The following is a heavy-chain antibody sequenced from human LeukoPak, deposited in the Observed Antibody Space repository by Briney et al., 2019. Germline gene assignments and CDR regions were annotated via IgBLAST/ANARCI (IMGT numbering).Heavy chain of an antibody. V-gene: IGHV4-4*07. J-gene: IGHJ3*02. CDR2: IYTSGST. Sequence: SETLSLTCTVSGGSISSYYWSWIRQPAGKGLEWIGRIYTSGSTNYNPSLKSRVTMSVDTSKNQFSLKLSSATAADTAVYYCARDRRYYYDSTWAFDIWGQGTMVTVSS. CDR1: GGSISSYY. D-gene: IGHD3-22*01. CDR3: ARDRRYYYDSTWAFDI.